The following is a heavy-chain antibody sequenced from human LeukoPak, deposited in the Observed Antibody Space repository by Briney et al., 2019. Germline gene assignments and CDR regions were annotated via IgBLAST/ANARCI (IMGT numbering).Heavy chain of an antibody. CDR2: IYPGDSDT. CDR1: GYNFTSYW. D-gene: IGHD2-15*01. CDR3: ARLRWVVVAATGADY. V-gene: IGHV5-51*01. J-gene: IGHJ4*02. Sequence: RGESLKISCQGSGYNFTSYWIGWVRQLPGKGLEWMGIIYPGDSDTRYSPSFQGQVTISADKSISTAYLQWSSLKASDTAMYYCARLRWVVVAATGADYWGQGTLVTVSS.